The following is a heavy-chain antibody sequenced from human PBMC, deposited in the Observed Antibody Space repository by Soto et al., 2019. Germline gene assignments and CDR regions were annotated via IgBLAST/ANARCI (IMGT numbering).Heavy chain of an antibody. CDR3: ASSTASADLDY. CDR1: GGSITDNY. D-gene: IGHD2-8*02. J-gene: IGHJ4*02. Sequence: PSETLSLTCTVSGGSITDNYWNWIRQPPGKGLEWIGYIFYSGPTTYNPSLKGRITISIDASKNQFSLNLRSVTAADTATYYCASSTASADLDYWGQGTLLTISS. CDR2: IFYSGPT. V-gene: IGHV4-59*08.